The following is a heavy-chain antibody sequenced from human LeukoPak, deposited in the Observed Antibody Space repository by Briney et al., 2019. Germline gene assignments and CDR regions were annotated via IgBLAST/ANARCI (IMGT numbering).Heavy chain of an antibody. D-gene: IGHD5-24*01. CDR3: AITRDGYNSVLLEKKTQSTDYFDY. CDR2: MNPNSGNT. V-gene: IGHV1-8*03. J-gene: IGHJ4*02. Sequence: ASVKVSCKASGYTFTSYDINWVRQATGQGLEWMGWMNPNSGNTGYAQKFQGRVTITRNTSISTAYMELSSLRSEDTAAYYCAITRDGYNSVLLEKKTQSTDYFDYWGQGTLVTVSS. CDR1: GYTFTSYD.